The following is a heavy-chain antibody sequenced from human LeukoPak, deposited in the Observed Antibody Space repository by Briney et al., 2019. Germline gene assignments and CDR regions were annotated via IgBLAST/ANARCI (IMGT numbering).Heavy chain of an antibody. J-gene: IGHJ4*02. Sequence: ASVKVSCKASGYTFTGYYIHWLRQTPGQGLEWVGWINPNSGDTRYAQKFQGRVTMTRDTSITTAYMELSTLRSDDTAVYYCAAPGYSYGYVLDHWGQGTLVTVSS. CDR3: AAPGYSYGYVLDH. CDR1: GYTFTGYY. CDR2: INPNSGDT. D-gene: IGHD5-18*01. V-gene: IGHV1-2*02.